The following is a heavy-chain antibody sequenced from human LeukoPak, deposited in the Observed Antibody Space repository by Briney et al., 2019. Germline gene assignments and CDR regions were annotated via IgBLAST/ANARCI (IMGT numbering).Heavy chain of an antibody. D-gene: IGHD6-19*01. CDR2: ISYDGSNK. V-gene: IGHV3-30-3*01. Sequence: PGGSLXLSCXASGFTFSSYAMHWVRQAPGKGLEWVAVISYDGSNKYYADSVKGRFTISRDNSKNTLYLQMNSLRAEDTAVYYCAREDSSGFFDYWGQGTLVTVSS. CDR3: AREDSSGFFDY. J-gene: IGHJ4*02. CDR1: GFTFSSYA.